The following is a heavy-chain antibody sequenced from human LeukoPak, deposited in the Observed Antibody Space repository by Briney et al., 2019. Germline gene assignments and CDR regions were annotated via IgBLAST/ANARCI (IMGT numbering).Heavy chain of an antibody. D-gene: IGHD3-10*01. CDR1: GGSISSSSYY. J-gene: IGHJ4*02. CDR3: ARQFGITMVRGANFDY. V-gene: IGHV4-39*01. CDR2: IYYSGGT. Sequence: SETLSLTCTVSGGSISSSSYYWGWIRQPPGKGLEWIGSIYYSGGTYYNPSLKSRVTISVDTSKNQFSLKLSSVTAADTAVYCCARQFGITMVRGANFDYWGQGTLVTVSS.